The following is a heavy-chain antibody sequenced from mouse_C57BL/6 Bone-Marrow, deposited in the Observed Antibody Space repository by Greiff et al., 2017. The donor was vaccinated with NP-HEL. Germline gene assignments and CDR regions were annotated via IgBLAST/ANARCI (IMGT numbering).Heavy chain of an antibody. Sequence: QVQLQQSGAELARPGASVKLSCKASGYTFTSYGISWVKQRTGQGLEWIGEIYPRSGNTYYNEKFKGKATLTADKSSSTAYMELRSLTSEDSAVYLCAKGYYAMDYWGQGTSVTVSS. J-gene: IGHJ4*01. CDR1: GYTFTSYG. V-gene: IGHV1-81*01. CDR2: IYPRSGNT. CDR3: AKGYYAMDY.